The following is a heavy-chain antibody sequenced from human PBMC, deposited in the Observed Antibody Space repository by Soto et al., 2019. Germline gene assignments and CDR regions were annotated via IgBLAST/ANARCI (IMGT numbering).Heavy chain of an antibody. J-gene: IGHJ5*02. CDR1: GGSISSGGYS. V-gene: IGHV4-30-2*01. CDR3: ARGDDSSGYYSGNWFDP. Sequence: PSETLSLTCAVSGGSISSGGYSWSWIRQPPGKGLEWIGYIYHSGSTYYNPSLKSRVTISVDGSKNQFSLKLSSVTAADTAVYYCARGDDSSGYYSGNWFDPWGQGTLVTVSS. D-gene: IGHD3-22*01. CDR2: IYHSGST.